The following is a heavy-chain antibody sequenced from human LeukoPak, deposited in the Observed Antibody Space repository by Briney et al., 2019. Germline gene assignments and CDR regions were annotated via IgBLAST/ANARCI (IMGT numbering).Heavy chain of an antibody. CDR1: GGSISSYY. CDR3: ARLSAAYYGMDV. J-gene: IGHJ6*02. D-gene: IGHD6-13*01. Sequence: PSETLSLTCTVSGGSISSYYWSWIRQPPGKGLEWIGYIYYSGSTNYNPSLKSRVTISVDTSKNQFSLKLSFVTAADTAVYYCARLSAAYYGMDVWGQGTTVTVSS. CDR2: IYYSGST. V-gene: IGHV4-59*08.